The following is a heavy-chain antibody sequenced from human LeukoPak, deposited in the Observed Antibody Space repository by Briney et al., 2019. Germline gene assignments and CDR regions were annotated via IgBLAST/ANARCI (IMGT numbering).Heavy chain of an antibody. Sequence: ASVTVSCKASGDTFSDYAISWVQQAPGQGLEWMGRIIPILSLANYAQKFQGRVTITADKSTSTAFLELSSLTSDDTAVYYCARPTGTQDYYGMDVWGQGTTVSVSS. CDR1: GDTFSDYA. V-gene: IGHV1-69*04. J-gene: IGHJ6*02. CDR3: ARPTGTQDYYGMDV. D-gene: IGHD4-17*01. CDR2: IIPILSLA.